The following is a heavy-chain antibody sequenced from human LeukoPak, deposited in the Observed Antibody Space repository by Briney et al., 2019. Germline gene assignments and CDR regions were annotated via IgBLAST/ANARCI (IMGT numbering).Heavy chain of an antibody. J-gene: IGHJ4*02. V-gene: IGHV3-7*01. CDR1: GFTFSNYW. CDR3: AKELAAAGFDY. Sequence: GGSLRLSCAASGFTFSNYWMSWVRQAPGKGLEWVANIKQDGSEKYYVDSVKGRFTISRDNSKNTLYLQMNSLRAEDTAVYYCAKELAAAGFDYWGQGTLVTVSS. CDR2: IKQDGSEK. D-gene: IGHD6-13*01.